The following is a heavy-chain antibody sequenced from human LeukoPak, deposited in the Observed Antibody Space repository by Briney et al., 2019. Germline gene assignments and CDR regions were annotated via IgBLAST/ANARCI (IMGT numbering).Heavy chain of an antibody. CDR3: ARESGHTYEYCDY. CDR1: GFPFSNCA. CDR2: ISGSAGTT. J-gene: IGHJ4*01. Sequence: GGSLTLLCAASGFPFSNCAMIWVRQAPGKGLEWVSAISGSAGTTYYADSVKGRFTISRVNSENTLYLQMNSLRAEDTAVYYCARESGHTYEYCDYWGHGTLVTVSS. D-gene: IGHD5-18*01. V-gene: IGHV3-23*01.